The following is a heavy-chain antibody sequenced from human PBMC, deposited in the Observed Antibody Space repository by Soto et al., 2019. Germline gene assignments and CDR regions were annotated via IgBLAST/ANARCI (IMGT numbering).Heavy chain of an antibody. CDR2: ISSNGGRA. CDR1: GFTFSSYA. J-gene: IGHJ5*02. V-gene: IGHV3-64D*08. Sequence: GGSLRLSCSAPGFTFSSYAMHWVRQAPGKGLEYFSAISSNGGRAYYADSVKGKFTISRDNSKNTLYLQMSSLRAEDTAVYYCVKGSISMIVVTKTNWFDPWGQGNRVTVSS. CDR3: VKGSISMIVVTKTNWFDP. D-gene: IGHD3-22*01.